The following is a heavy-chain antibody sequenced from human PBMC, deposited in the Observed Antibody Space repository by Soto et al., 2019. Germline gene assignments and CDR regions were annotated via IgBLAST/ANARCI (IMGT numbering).Heavy chain of an antibody. CDR3: ASHFIAPRGVGYFDF. Sequence: SETLSLTCTVSGGSISSSTNYWAWIRQPPGKGLEWIGSMYYSGSTYYNPSLKSRVTISVDTSENQFSLKLSPVTAADTAVYFCASHFIAPRGVGYFDFWGQGTLVTVSS. D-gene: IGHD6-6*01. J-gene: IGHJ4*02. V-gene: IGHV4-39*01. CDR1: GGSISSSTNY. CDR2: MYYSGST.